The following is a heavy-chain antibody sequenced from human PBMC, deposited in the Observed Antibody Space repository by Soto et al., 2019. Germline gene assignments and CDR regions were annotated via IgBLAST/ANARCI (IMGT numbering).Heavy chain of an antibody. J-gene: IGHJ4*02. CDR3: ARGPICANGVCYEGVFNY. CDR1: GFSFSSYS. CDR2: ITSESSYI. Sequence: GGSLRLSCAASGFSFSSYSIHWVRQAPGKGLEWVSSITSESSYIFYADSVKGRFTISRDNAKNSLYLQMNSLRAEDTAVYYCARGPICANGVCYEGVFNYWGQGTLVTVAS. V-gene: IGHV3-21*01. D-gene: IGHD2-8*01.